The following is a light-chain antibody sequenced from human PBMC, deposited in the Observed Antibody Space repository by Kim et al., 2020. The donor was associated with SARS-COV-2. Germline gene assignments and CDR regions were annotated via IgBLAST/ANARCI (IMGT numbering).Light chain of an antibody. CDR3: QSYDEDNWV. CDR1: TGTVGRKF. V-gene: IGLV6-57*03. Sequence: GKTVTISCTRSTGTVGRKFVQWYQQRPGRAPTIVIYEDDQRPSGVPERFSGSIVSSSHSAPLTISGFKTEDEDNYYCQSYDEDNWVFGGGTQLTVL. CDR2: EDD. J-gene: IGLJ3*02.